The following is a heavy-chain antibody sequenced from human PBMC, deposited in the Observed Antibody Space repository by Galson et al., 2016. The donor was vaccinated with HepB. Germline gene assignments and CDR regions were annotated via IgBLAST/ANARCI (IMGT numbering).Heavy chain of an antibody. D-gene: IGHD3-10*01. J-gene: IGHJ3*02. CDR1: GFSLRTSGVG. V-gene: IGHV2-5*01. CDR3: AQWAGANYYASWAQVVFDI. Sequence: PALVTPTQTLTLTCTFSGFSLRTSGVGVGWIRQPPGKALEWLALIYWNDDKRYSPSLKSRLTITKDTSKSQVVLTMTNMDPVDTATYFCAQWAGANYYASWAQVVFDIWGQGTMVTVSS. CDR2: IYWNDDK.